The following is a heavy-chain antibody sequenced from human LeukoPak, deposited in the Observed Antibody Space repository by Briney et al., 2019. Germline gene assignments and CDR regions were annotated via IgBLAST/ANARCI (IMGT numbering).Heavy chain of an antibody. J-gene: IGHJ5*02. Sequence: ASVKVSCKASGYTFTSYGISWVRQAPGQGFEWMGWISAYNGNANYAQKLQGRVTMTTDTSTSTAYMELRSLRSDDTAVYYCARVAGIAAAEGWFDPWGQGTLVTVSS. V-gene: IGHV1-18*01. CDR2: ISAYNGNA. CDR3: ARVAGIAAAEGWFDP. D-gene: IGHD6-13*01. CDR1: GYTFTSYG.